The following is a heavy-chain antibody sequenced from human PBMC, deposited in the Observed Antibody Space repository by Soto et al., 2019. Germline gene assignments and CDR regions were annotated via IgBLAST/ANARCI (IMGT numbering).Heavy chain of an antibody. CDR1: GFPLSPYN. J-gene: IGHJ1*01. V-gene: IGHV3-48*02. CDR3: AKDSGFCSGCSCYVLAEYFQH. D-gene: IGHD2-15*01. CDR2: ITASSTTT. Sequence: GGSLRLSCAASGFPLSPYNMNWVRQAPGKGLEWLSYITASSTTTYYADSVKGRFTISRDNAKNSLSLQMDSLRDDDTAVYYCAKDSGFCSGCSCYVLAEYFQHWGQGTLVTVSS.